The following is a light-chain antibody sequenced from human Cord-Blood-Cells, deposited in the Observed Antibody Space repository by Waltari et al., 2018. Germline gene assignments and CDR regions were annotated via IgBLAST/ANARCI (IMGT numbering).Light chain of an antibody. J-gene: IGLJ1*01. V-gene: IGLV2-14*01. CDR3: SSYTSSSTLV. Sequence: QSASTPTASVSGPPGQSITTSCTATRSDVGGYNHVSWYQQHPGKAPKLMIYDVSNRPSGFSNRFSGSKSGNTASLTISGLQAEDEADYYCSSYTSSSTLVFGTGTKVTVL. CDR2: DVS. CDR1: RSDVGGYNH.